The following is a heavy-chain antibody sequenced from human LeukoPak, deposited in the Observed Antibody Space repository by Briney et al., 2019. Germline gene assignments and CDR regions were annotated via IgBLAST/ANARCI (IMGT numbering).Heavy chain of an antibody. CDR1: GFTFSYYG. D-gene: IGHD2-15*01. CDR3: ARGADGVSSNSRGWFDP. CDR2: ISTSSSYI. Sequence: GGTLRLSCAASGFTFSYYGMNWVRQAPGKGLEWVSSISTSSSYIYYADSVKGRFTISRDNARNSLYLQMNTLRAEDTAVYSCARGADGVSSNSRGWFDPWGQGTLVTVSS. V-gene: IGHV3-21*01. J-gene: IGHJ5*02.